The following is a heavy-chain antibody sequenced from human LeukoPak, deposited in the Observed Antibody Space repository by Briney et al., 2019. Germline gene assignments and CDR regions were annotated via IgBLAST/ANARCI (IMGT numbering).Heavy chain of an antibody. CDR3: ARDFGREATGAFDI. CDR2: ISSNSYT. D-gene: IGHD3/OR15-3a*01. J-gene: IGHJ3*02. CDR1: GFTFSSYS. Sequence: GGSLRLSCAASGFTFSSYSMNWVRQAPGKGLEWVSSISSNSYTYYADSVKGRFTISRDNAKNSLYLQMNSLRAEDTAVYYCARDFGREATGAFDIWGQGTMVTVSS. V-gene: IGHV3-21*01.